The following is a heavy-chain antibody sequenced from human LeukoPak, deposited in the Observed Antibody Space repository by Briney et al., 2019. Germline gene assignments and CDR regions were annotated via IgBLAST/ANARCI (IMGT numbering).Heavy chain of an antibody. CDR2: ISSSGSNI. Sequence: GGSLRLSCAASGFTFSDYYMSWIRQAPGKGLEWVSYISSSGSNIYYADSVKGRFTISRDNAKNSLYLQMNSLRAEDTAVYYCARDGGTIFGVVLGNWFDPWGQGTLVSVFS. D-gene: IGHD3-3*01. CDR3: ARDGGTIFGVVLGNWFDP. V-gene: IGHV3-11*01. J-gene: IGHJ5*02. CDR1: GFTFSDYY.